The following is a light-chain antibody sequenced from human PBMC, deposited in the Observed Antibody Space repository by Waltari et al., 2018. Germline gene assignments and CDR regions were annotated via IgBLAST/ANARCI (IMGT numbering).Light chain of an antibody. Sequence: QFALSHTASVSGSRGQSLTLSWTGTGSHVGAYMYVSWYQRPPGKAPKFIIFDVRNPRSAVSHHFSGSKSSDTSTLTISRLQAEEKADYYSSSYTGSSNYVVFGGRTNLTVL. V-gene: IGLV2-14*01. CDR1: GSHVGAYMY. CDR3: SSYTGSSNYVV. CDR2: DVR. J-gene: IGLJ2*01.